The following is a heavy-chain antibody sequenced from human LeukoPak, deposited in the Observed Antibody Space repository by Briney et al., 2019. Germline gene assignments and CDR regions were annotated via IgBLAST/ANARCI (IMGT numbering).Heavy chain of an antibody. CDR1: GYTFTGYY. CDR3: ATPKRRYCSGGSCYSGPFDY. J-gene: IGHJ4*02. Sequence: GASVKVSCKASGYTFTGYYMHWVRQAPGQGLEWMGRINPNSGGTNYAQKFQGRVTMTRDTSISTACVELSRLRSDDTAVYYCATPKRRYCSGGSCYSGPFDYWGQGTLVTVSS. CDR2: INPNSGGT. D-gene: IGHD2-15*01. V-gene: IGHV1-2*06.